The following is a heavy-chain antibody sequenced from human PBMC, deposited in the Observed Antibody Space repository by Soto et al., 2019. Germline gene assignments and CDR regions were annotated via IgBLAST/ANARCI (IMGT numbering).Heavy chain of an antibody. V-gene: IGHV4-39*01. CDR1: GGSISSSSCY. CDR2: IYYSGST. Sequence: QLQVPESGPGRVKPSETLSLTCTVSGGSISSSSCYWGWIRQPPGKGLEWIGTIYYSGSTYYNPSLRSRVIIPVDTPKNQFSLKLSSVTAADTALYYCARLPSEGPDYWGQGTLVTVSS. CDR3: ARLPSEGPDY. J-gene: IGHJ4*02.